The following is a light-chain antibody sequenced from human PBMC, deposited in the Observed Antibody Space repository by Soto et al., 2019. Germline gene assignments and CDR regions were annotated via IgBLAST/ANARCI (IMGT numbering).Light chain of an antibody. V-gene: IGKV3-20*01. CDR2: GAS. J-gene: IGKJ5*01. CDR1: QSVNSNY. Sequence: EIVLTQSPDTVSLSPGETATLPCRASQSVNSNYLAWYQQKPGQAPRLLIYGASSRATGIPDRFSGSGSGTDFSLTISRLEPEDFAVFYCQQYDNSITFGQGTRLEIE. CDR3: QQYDNSIT.